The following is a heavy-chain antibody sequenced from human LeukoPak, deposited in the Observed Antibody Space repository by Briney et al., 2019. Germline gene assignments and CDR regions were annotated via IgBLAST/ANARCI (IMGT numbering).Heavy chain of an antibody. CDR3: ARWDCSGGSCYVDY. CDR1: GFTFSSYW. D-gene: IGHD2-15*01. J-gene: IGHJ4*02. Sequence: TGGSLRLSCAGSGFTFSSYWMSWVRQAPGKGLEWVANIKQDGSEKYYVDSVKGRFTISRDNAKNSLYLQMNSLRAEDTAVYYCARWDCSGGSCYVDYWGQGTLVTVSS. V-gene: IGHV3-7*01. CDR2: IKQDGSEK.